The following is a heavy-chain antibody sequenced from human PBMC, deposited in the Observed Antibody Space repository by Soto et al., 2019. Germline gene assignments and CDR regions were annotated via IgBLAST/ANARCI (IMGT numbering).Heavy chain of an antibody. V-gene: IGHV1-69*13. CDR2: IIPIFGTA. J-gene: IGHJ4*02. CDR1: GGTFSSYA. CDR3: ARVSSSWYTYDY. Sequence: SVKVSCKASGGTFSSYAISWVRQAPGQGLEWMGGIIPIFGTANYAQKFQGRVTITADESTSTAYMELSSLRSEDTAVYFFARVSSSWYTYDYWGQGTLVSVSS. D-gene: IGHD6-13*01.